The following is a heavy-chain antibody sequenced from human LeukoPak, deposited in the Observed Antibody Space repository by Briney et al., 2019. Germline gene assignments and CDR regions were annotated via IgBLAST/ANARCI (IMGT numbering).Heavy chain of an antibody. J-gene: IGHJ4*02. CDR1: GGSFSGYY. CDR2: INHSGST. Sequence: KPSETLSLTCAVYGGSFSGYYWSWIRQPIGKGLEWIGEINHSGSTNYNPSLKSRVTISVDTSKNQFSLKLSSVTAADTAVYYCYSGWYGVYWGQGTLVTVSS. V-gene: IGHV4-34*01. D-gene: IGHD6-19*01. CDR3: YSGWYGVY.